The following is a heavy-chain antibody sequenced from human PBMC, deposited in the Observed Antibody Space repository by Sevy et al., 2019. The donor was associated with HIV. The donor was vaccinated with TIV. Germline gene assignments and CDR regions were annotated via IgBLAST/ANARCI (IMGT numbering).Heavy chain of an antibody. Sequence: SQTLSLTCAVYGGSFSGYYWSWIRQPPGKGLEWIGEINHSGSTNYNPSLKSRVTISVDTSKNQFSLKLSSVTAADTAVYYCARGVWLGPPDYWGQGTLVTVSS. D-gene: IGHD3-16*01. CDR2: INHSGST. CDR1: GGSFSGYY. CDR3: ARGVWLGPPDY. J-gene: IGHJ4*02. V-gene: IGHV4-34*01.